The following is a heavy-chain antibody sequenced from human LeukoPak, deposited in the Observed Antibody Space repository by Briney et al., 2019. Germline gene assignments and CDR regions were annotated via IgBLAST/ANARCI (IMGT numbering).Heavy chain of an antibody. J-gene: IGHJ4*02. CDR1: GFTFSGYE. D-gene: IGHD1-26*01. V-gene: IGHV3-48*03. Sequence: PGGSLRLSCAASGFTFSGYEMNWVRQAPGKGLEWVSYISSSGDTIFYADSVKGRFTISRDNAKNSLYLQVDSLRVEDTAVYYCARVTGGNYYYFDYWGQGTLATVSS. CDR3: ARVTGGNYYYFDY. CDR2: ISSSGDTI.